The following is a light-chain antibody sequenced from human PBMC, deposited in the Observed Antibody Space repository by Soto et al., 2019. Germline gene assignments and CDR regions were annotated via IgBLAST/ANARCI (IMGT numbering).Light chain of an antibody. Sequence: EIVLTQSPATLSLSPGERATLSCRASQSVGTYLAWYQQKPGQAPRLLIYDASNRATGIPARFSGSGSGTDFTLTISGLEPEDFAVYYCQQRINWPPLTFGGGTKVEIK. CDR1: QSVGTY. CDR3: QQRINWPPLT. J-gene: IGKJ4*01. CDR2: DAS. V-gene: IGKV3-11*01.